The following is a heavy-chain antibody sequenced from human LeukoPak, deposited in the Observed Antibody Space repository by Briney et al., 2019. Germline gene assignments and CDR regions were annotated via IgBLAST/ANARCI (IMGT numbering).Heavy chain of an antibody. J-gene: IGHJ4*02. D-gene: IGHD4-17*01. V-gene: IGHV1-24*01. CDR2: FDPEDGET. CDR1: GYTLTELS. CDR3: ATDRLAYGDYAFDY. Sequence: ASVKVSCKVSGYTLTELSMHWVRQAPGKGLEWMGGFDPEDGETIYAQKFQGRVTMTEDTSTDTAYMELSSLRSEDTAVYYCATDRLAYGDYAFDYRGQGTLVTVSS.